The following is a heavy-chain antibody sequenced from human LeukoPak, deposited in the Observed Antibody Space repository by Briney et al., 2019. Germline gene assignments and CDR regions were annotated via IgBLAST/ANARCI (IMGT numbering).Heavy chain of an antibody. V-gene: IGHV4-59*01. D-gene: IGHD3-3*01. Sequence: PSETLSLTCTVSGGSISSYYWSWIRQPPGKGLEWIGYIYYSGSTNYNPSLKSRVTISVDTSKNQFSLKLSSVTAADTAVYYCARGGFLEWLLDYWGQGTLVTVSS. J-gene: IGHJ4*02. CDR3: ARGGFLEWLLDY. CDR1: GGSISSYY. CDR2: IYYSGST.